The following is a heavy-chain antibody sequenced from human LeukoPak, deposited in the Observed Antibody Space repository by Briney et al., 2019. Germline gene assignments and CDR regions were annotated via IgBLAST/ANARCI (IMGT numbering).Heavy chain of an antibody. D-gene: IGHD2-15*01. Sequence: ASVKVSCKASGGTFSSYAISWVRQAPGQGLEWMGGIIPIFGTANYAQKFQGRVTITADKSTSTAYMELSSLRSEDTAVYYCVRSGYCYGGTCHSGAFDIWGQGTVVTVSS. CDR1: GGTFSSYA. CDR3: VRSGYCYGGTCHSGAFDI. J-gene: IGHJ3*02. CDR2: IIPIFGTA. V-gene: IGHV1-69*06.